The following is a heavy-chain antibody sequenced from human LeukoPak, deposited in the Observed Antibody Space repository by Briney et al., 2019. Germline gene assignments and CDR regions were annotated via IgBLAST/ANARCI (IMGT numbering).Heavy chain of an antibody. CDR1: GYTFTSYD. V-gene: IGHV1-8*03. J-gene: IGHJ4*02. CDR3: ARGLRDSGSGDY. Sequence: GASVKVSCKASGYTFTSYDINWVRQATGQGLEWMGWMNPNSGNTGYAQKFQGRVTITRNTSISPGYMELSSLRSEDTAVYYCARGLRDSGSGDYWGQGTLVTVSS. CDR2: MNPNSGNT. D-gene: IGHD3-10*01.